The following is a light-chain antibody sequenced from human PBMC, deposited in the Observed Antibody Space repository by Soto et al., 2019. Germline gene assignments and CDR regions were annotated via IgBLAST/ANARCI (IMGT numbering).Light chain of an antibody. Sequence: DIQMTQSPSSLSASVGDRVTITCRASQSISSYLNWYQQKPGKAPKLLIYSASRLQGGVPSRFSGSGSGTDFTLTISSLQPEDFATYYCQQSYSTPITFGQGTRLEIK. CDR3: QQSYSTPIT. V-gene: IGKV1-39*01. CDR2: SAS. CDR1: QSISSY. J-gene: IGKJ5*01.